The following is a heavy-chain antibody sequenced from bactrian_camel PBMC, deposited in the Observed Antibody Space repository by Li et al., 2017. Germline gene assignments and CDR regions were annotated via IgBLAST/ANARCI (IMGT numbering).Heavy chain of an antibody. D-gene: IGHD4*01. Sequence: VQLVESGGGLVQPGGSLRLSCAASGFTFSSYYMIWVRQAPGKGLEWVSGISSDRSNTYYADSVKGRFTISRDNAKNTVYLQMNSLKPEDTAVYHCVRDHVDYSNYVIFGYWGQGTQVTVS. CDR2: ISSDRSNT. CDR3: VRDHVDYSNYVIFGY. CDR1: GFTFSSYY. J-gene: IGHJ6*01. V-gene: IGHV3S6*01.